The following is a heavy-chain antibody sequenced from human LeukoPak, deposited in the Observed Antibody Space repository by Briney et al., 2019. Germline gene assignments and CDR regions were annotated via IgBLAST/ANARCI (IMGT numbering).Heavy chain of an antibody. CDR3: ASVSGSHDAFDI. J-gene: IGHJ3*02. Sequence: PGRSLRLSCAASGFTFSSYWMHWVRQAPGKGLVWVSRINTDGSSTSYADSVKGRFTISRDNAKNTLYLQMNSLRAEDTAVYYCASVSGSHDAFDIWGQGTMVTVSS. V-gene: IGHV3-74*01. CDR2: INTDGSST. D-gene: IGHD1-26*01. CDR1: GFTFSSYW.